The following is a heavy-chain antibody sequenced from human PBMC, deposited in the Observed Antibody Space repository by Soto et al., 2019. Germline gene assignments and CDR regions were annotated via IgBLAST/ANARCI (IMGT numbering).Heavy chain of an antibody. CDR3: AKEGYYYDSSGYQNPFDY. D-gene: IGHD3-22*01. CDR2: ISYDGSNK. CDR1: GFTFSSYG. J-gene: IGHJ4*02. V-gene: IGHV3-30*18. Sequence: PGGSLRLSCAASGFTFSSYGMHWVRQAPGKGLEWVAVISYDGSNKYYADSVKGRFTISRDNSKNTLYLQMNSLRAEDTAVYYCAKEGYYYDSSGYQNPFDYWGQGTLVTVSS.